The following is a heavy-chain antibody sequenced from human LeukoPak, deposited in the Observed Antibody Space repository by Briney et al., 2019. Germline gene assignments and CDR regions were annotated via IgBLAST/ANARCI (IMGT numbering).Heavy chain of an antibody. V-gene: IGHV3-74*01. D-gene: IGHD2-2*01. CDR3: ARALQLDIDY. J-gene: IGHJ4*02. CDR1: GFTFSRYW. CDR2: INPDGSTT. Sequence: PGGSLRLSCAASGFTFSRYWIHWVRHAPGKGLEWVSRINPDGSTTTYADSVKGRFTISRDNAKNTVYLQMNSLRAEDTAVYYCARALQLDIDYWGQGTLVTVSS.